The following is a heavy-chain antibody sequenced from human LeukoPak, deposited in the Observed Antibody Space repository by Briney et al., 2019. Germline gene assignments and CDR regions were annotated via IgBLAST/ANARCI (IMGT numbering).Heavy chain of an antibody. CDR3: ARGLEVMAGLYRGNYYYYYMDV. CDR1: GGSISSSSYY. J-gene: IGHJ6*03. V-gene: IGHV4-39*01. CDR2: IHYSGST. Sequence: SETLSLTCTVSGGSISSSSYYWGWIRQPPGKGLEWIGSIHYSGSTYYNPSLKSRVTISLDTSKNQFSMKLRSVTAADTAVYYCARGLEVMAGLYRGNYYYYYMDVWGKGTTVTVSS. D-gene: IGHD6-19*01.